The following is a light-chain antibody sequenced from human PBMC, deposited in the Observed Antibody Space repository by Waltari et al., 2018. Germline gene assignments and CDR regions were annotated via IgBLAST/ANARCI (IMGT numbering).Light chain of an antibody. Sequence: SYVLTQPSSVSVAPGQPASIACGGDNIGNKRVHRYQQRPGQAPVLVVYDSADRPSGIPDRFSGSNSGSTATLTVSRVGAGDEADYYCQVWDPTSSHWIFGGGTKLTVL. J-gene: IGLJ2*01. CDR3: QVWDPTSSHWI. V-gene: IGLV3-21*02. CDR2: DSA. CDR1: NIGNKR.